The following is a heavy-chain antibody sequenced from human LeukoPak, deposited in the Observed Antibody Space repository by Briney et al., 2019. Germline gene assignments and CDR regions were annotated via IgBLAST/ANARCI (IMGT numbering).Heavy chain of an antibody. D-gene: IGHD2-15*01. V-gene: IGHV3-30-3*01. CDR1: GFTFSSYA. CDR2: MSYDGSNK. Sequence: PPGGSLRLSCAASGFTFSSYAMYWVRQAPGKGLEWVAVMSYDGSNKYYADSVKGRFTISRGNSKNTLYLQMNSLRAEDTAVYYCARDHESCSGGSCYSFFFDYWGQGTLVTVSS. J-gene: IGHJ4*02. CDR3: ARDHESCSGGSCYSFFFDY.